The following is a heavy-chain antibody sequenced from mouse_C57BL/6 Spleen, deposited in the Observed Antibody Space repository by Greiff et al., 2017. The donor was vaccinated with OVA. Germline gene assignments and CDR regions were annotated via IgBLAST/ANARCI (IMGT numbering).Heavy chain of an antibody. CDR2: IDPSDSYT. J-gene: IGHJ2*01. CDR3: ARSGRDYYGSSYEDY. D-gene: IGHD1-1*01. V-gene: IGHV1-69*01. CDR1: GYTFTSYW. Sequence: VQLQQPGAELVMPGASVKLSCKASGYTFTSYWMHWVKQRPGQGLEWIGEIDPSDSYTNYNQKFKGKSTLTVDKSSSTAYMQLSSLTSEDSAVYYCARSGRDYYGSSYEDYWGQGTTLTVSS.